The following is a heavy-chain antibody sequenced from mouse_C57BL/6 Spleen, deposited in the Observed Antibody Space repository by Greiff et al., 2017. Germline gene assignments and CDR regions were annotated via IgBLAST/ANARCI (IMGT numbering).Heavy chain of an antibody. Sequence: QVQLKEPGAELVKPGASVKMSCKASGYTFTSYWITWVKQRPGQGLEWIGDIYPGSGSTNYNEKFKSKATLTVDTSSSTAYMQLSSLTSEDSAVYYVARLGLRRGVAMDYWGQGTSVTVSS. CDR3: ARLGLRRGVAMDY. J-gene: IGHJ4*01. V-gene: IGHV1-55*01. D-gene: IGHD2-4*01. CDR1: GYTFTSYW. CDR2: IYPGSGST.